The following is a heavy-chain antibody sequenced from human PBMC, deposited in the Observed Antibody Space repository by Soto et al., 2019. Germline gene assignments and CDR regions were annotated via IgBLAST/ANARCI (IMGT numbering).Heavy chain of an antibody. CDR2: MNPNSGDT. Sequence: ASVKVSCKASGYTFTNYDINWVRQTTGQGLEWMGWMNPNSGDTGYAQKFQGRVTMSRNTAISTAYMELSSLTFEDTAIYSCARAPRNWGFDFWG. D-gene: IGHD7-27*01. CDR3: ARAPRNWGFDF. V-gene: IGHV1-8*01. CDR1: GYTFTNYD. J-gene: IGHJ4*01.